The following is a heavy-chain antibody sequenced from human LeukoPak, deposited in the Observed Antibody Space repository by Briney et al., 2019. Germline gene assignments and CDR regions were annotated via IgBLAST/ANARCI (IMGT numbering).Heavy chain of an antibody. D-gene: IGHD3-10*01. CDR2: INLNSGGT. Sequence: ASVKVSCKASGYTFTGYYMHWVRQAPGQGLEWMGWINLNSGGTNYAQKFQGRVTMTRDTSISTAYMELSRLRSDDTAVYYCARDYYGSGSSDYWGQGTLVTVSS. V-gene: IGHV1-2*02. CDR3: ARDYYGSGSSDY. CDR1: GYTFTGYY. J-gene: IGHJ4*02.